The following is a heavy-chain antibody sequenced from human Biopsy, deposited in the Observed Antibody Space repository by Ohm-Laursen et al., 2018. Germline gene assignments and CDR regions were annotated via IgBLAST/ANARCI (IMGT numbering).Heavy chain of an antibody. Sequence: GSLRLSCTASGFSFSDNYMDWVRQAPGRGLQWVGRIRDKANSYTTDYAASVKGRFTISRDDSKNSLYLQMNSLKTEDRALYYCARAGRYCSGGGCYSWFDSWGQGTLVTVSS. J-gene: IGHJ5*01. CDR1: GFSFSDNY. D-gene: IGHD2-15*01. CDR2: IRDKANSYTT. V-gene: IGHV3-72*01. CDR3: ARAGRYCSGGGCYSWFDS.